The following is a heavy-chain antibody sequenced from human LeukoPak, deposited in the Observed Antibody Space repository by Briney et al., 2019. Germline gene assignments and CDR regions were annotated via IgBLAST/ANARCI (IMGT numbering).Heavy chain of an antibody. V-gene: IGHV4-34*01. CDR1: GGSSSGYY. CDR3: ARGGYGGNSVDY. Sequence: SETLSLTCAVYGGSSSGYYWSWIRQPPGKGLEWIGEINHSGSTNYNPSLKSRVTISVDTSKNQFSLKLSSVTAADTAVYYCARGGYGGNSVDYWGQGTLVTVSS. J-gene: IGHJ4*02. CDR2: INHSGST. D-gene: IGHD4-23*01.